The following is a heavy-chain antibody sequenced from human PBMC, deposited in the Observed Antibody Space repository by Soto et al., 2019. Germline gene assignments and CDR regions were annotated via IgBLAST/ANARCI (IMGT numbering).Heavy chain of an antibody. Sequence: SETLSLTCTVSGGSISSYYWSWIRQPPGKGLEWIGYIYYSGSTNYNPSLKSRVTISVDTSKNQFSLKLSSVTAADTAVYYCARDFLRPGGSIHYYYMDVWGKGTTVTVS. D-gene: IGHD2-2*02. CDR3: ARDFLRPGGSIHYYYMDV. CDR2: IYYSGST. CDR1: GGSISSYY. J-gene: IGHJ6*03. V-gene: IGHV4-59*01.